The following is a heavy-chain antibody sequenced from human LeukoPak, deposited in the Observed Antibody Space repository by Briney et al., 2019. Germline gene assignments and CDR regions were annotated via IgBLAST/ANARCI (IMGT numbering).Heavy chain of an antibody. CDR3: ARDRPKVVAAIPRFDP. D-gene: IGHD2-15*01. J-gene: IGHJ5*02. CDR2: ISAYNGNT. V-gene: IGHV1-18*01. Sequence: GASVKVSCKASGYTFTSYGISWVRQAPGQGLEWMGWISAYNGNTNYAQKLQGRVTMTTDTSTSTAHMELRSLRSDDTAVYYCARDRPKVVAAIPRFDPWGQGTLVTVSS. CDR1: GYTFTSYG.